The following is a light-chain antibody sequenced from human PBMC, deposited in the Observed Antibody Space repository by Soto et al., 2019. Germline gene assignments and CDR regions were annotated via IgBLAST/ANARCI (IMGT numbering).Light chain of an antibody. V-gene: IGLV1-40*01. Sequence: QSVLTQPPSVSGSPGQRVTISCTGSSSNIGAGYDVHWYQQLPGTAPKLLIYGNSNRPSGVPDRFSGSKSGTSAALAITGLQAEDESDYYSQSYDNSLSGHYVFGTGTKRTVL. CDR1: SSNIGAGYD. J-gene: IGLJ1*01. CDR3: QSYDNSLSGHYV. CDR2: GNS.